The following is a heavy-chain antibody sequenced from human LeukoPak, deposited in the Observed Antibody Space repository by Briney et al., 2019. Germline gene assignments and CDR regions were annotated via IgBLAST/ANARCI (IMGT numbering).Heavy chain of an antibody. CDR3: AGDRDDYGDY. J-gene: IGHJ4*02. CDR1: GGTFSSYA. D-gene: IGHD2-21*01. Sequence: ASVKVSCKASGGTFSSYAISWVRQAPGQGLEWMGRIIPIFGTANYAQKFQGRVTITTDESTSTAYMELSSLRSEDTAVYYCAGDRDDYGDYWGQGTLVTVSS. CDR2: IIPIFGTA. V-gene: IGHV1-69*05.